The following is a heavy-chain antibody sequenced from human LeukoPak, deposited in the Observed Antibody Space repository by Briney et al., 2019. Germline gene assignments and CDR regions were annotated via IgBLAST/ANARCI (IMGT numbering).Heavy chain of an antibody. CDR2: IYHRGST. D-gene: IGHD5-12*01. CDR3: ARGGGYASPIGY. CDR1: RGSISTYY. J-gene: IGHJ4*02. V-gene: IGHV4-59*01. Sequence: SETLSLTCTRSRGSISTYYWSWIRQPPGKGLEWIGYIYHRGSTNYNPPLKSRVTISVDTFKNQFSLKLSSVTAADTAVYSCARGGGYASPIGYWGQGALVTVSS.